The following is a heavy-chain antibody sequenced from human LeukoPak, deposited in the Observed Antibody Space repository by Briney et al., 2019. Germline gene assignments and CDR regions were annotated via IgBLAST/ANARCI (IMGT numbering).Heavy chain of an antibody. V-gene: IGHV1-18*01. J-gene: IGHJ4*02. D-gene: IGHD4-17*01. CDR3: TRGPHTVTPPYDY. CDR1: GYTFTSYG. Sequence: ASVKVSCKASGYTFTSYGITWVRQAPGQGLEWMGWISTYNGDTNYAQKLQGRVTMTTDTSTSTAYMELRSLRSDDTAVYYCTRGPHTVTPPYDYWGQGTLVTVSS. CDR2: ISTYNGDT.